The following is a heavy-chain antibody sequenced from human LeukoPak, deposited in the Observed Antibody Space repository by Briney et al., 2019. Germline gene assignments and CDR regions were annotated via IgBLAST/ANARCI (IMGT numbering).Heavy chain of an antibody. Sequence: GGSLRLSCAASGFTFSRYGVHWVRQAPGKGLEWVSVIYSGGSTYYADSVKGRFTISRDNSKNTLYLQMNSLRAEDTAVYFCARDKPSIGMDVWGQGTTVTVSS. CDR3: ARDKPSIGMDV. CDR2: IYSGGST. V-gene: IGHV3-66*01. CDR1: GFTFSRYG. J-gene: IGHJ6*02.